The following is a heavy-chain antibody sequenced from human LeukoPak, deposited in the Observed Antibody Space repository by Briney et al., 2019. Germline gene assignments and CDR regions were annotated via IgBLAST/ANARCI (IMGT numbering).Heavy chain of an antibody. J-gene: IGHJ4*02. D-gene: IGHD2-2*01. CDR1: GYTFTGYY. CDR3: ARDRGGPIVVVPAAYDY. V-gene: IGHV1-2*02. CDR2: INPNSGGT. Sequence: ASVKVSCKASGYTFTGYYMHWVRQAPGQGLEWMGWINPNSGGTNYAQKFQGRVTMTRDTSISTAYMELSRLRSDDTAVYYCARDRGGPIVVVPAAYDYWGQGTLVTVSS.